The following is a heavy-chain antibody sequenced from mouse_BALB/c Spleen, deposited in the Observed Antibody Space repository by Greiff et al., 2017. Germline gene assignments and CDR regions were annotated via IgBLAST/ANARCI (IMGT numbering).Heavy chain of an antibody. V-gene: IGHV5-12-2*01. Sequence: DVHLVESGGGLVQPGGSLKLSCAASGFTFSSYTMSWVRQTPEKRLEWVAYISNGGGSTYYPDTVKGRFTISRDNAKNTLYLQMSSLKSEDTAMYYCARRGDGYAPYAMDYWGQGTSFTVSS. CDR3: ARRGDGYAPYAMDY. CDR1: GFTFSSYT. CDR2: ISNGGGST. J-gene: IGHJ4*01. D-gene: IGHD2-2*01.